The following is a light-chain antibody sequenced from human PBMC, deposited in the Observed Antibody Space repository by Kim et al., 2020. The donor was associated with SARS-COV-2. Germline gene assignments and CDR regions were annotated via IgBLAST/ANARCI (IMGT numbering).Light chain of an antibody. Sequence: LSPQDRAPLSCRTSLTVASNHLAGFQQKPGQAPRLLIYGTSSGPPAIPDRFSASGSGTDFTLTISRLEPEDFAIYYCQQYDRPPYTFGQGTKLEI. CDR3: QQYDRPPYT. CDR2: GTS. J-gene: IGKJ2*01. V-gene: IGKV3-20*01. CDR1: LTVASNH.